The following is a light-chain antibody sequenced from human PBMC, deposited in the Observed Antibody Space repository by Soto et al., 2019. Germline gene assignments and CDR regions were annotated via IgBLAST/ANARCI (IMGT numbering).Light chain of an antibody. CDR1: SGHSSYA. CDR3: QTWGTGIHGV. V-gene: IGLV4-69*01. J-gene: IGLJ3*02. CDR2: LNSDGSH. Sequence: QPVLTQSPSASASLGASVKLTCTLSSGHSSYAIAWHQQQPEKGPRYLMKLNSDGSHSKVDGIPDRFSGSSSGAERYLTLSSLQSEDEADYYCQTWGTGIHGVFGGGTKLTVL.